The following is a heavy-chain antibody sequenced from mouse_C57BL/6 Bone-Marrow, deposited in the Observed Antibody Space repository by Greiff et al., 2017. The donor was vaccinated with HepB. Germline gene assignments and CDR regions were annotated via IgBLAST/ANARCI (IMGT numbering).Heavy chain of an antibody. CDR2: IWSGGST. CDR1: GFSLTSYG. V-gene: IGHV2-2*01. Sequence: VKVVESGPGLVQPSQSLSITCTVSGFSLTSYGVHWVRQSPGKGLEWLGVIWSGGSTDYNAAFISRLSISKDNPKSQVFFKLSSLQAEDTAIYYCARNGTRWYFDVWGTGTSVTVSS. D-gene: IGHD4-1*01. J-gene: IGHJ1*03. CDR3: ARNGTRWYFDV.